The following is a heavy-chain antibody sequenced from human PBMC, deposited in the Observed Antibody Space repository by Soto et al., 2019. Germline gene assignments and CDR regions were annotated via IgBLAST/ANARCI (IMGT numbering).Heavy chain of an antibody. CDR3: AKRRDGYNYFDY. J-gene: IGHJ4*02. D-gene: IGHD5-12*01. CDR2: ISYDGSNK. CDR1: VFTCSSYG. V-gene: IGHV3-30*18. Sequence: WGSLRLSCSASVFTCSSYGMHWFRQAPGKGLEWVAVISYDGSNKYYADSVKGRFTISRDNSKNTLYLQMNSLRAEDTAVYYCAKRRDGYNYFDYWGQGTLVTVSS.